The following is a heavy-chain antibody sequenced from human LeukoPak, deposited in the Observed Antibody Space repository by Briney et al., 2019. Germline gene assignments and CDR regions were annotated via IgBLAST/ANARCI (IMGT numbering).Heavy chain of an antibody. D-gene: IGHD3-22*01. V-gene: IGHV1-18*01. Sequence: ASVKVSCKASGYTFTSYGISWVRQPPGQGLDWMGWISAYNGNTNYAQKLQGRVTMTTDTSTSTAYMELRSLRSDDTAVYYCAREGSYYYDSSGYYVHYFDYWGQGTLVTVSS. CDR1: GYTFTSYG. J-gene: IGHJ4*02. CDR3: AREGSYYYDSSGYYVHYFDY. CDR2: ISAYNGNT.